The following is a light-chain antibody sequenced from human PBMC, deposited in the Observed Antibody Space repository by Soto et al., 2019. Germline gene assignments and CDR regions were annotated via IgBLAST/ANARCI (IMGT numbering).Light chain of an antibody. CDR1: QSVSSN. V-gene: IGKV3-15*01. CDR2: DAS. CDR3: QQYTTWPLT. J-gene: IGKJ1*01. Sequence: EIVMTQSPATLSVSPGERATLSCLASQSVSSNLAWYQQKPCQAPRLLIYDASTSATGIPARFSGSGSGTEFTLNISSLQYEDFAVYYCQQYTTWPLTFGQGTKVEIK.